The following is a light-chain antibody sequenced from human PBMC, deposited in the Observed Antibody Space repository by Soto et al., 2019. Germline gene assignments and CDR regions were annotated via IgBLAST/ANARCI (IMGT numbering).Light chain of an antibody. J-gene: IGLJ1*01. CDR2: ENN. CDR3: AGWDGSLKGFV. Sequence: QAVLTQPPSASGAPGQRSPTLVSGGPPTIGRDPVNWYQQVPGTAPKLLIYENNHRPSGVPDRFSGSKSGTSASLVISGLQSEDEAEYFCAGWDGSLKGFVFGTGTKLTVL. V-gene: IGLV1-44*01. CDR1: PPTIGRDP.